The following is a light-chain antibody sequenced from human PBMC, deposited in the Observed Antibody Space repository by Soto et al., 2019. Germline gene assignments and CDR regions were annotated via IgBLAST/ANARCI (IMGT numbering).Light chain of an antibody. CDR2: GAS. CDR1: QSVRSNY. V-gene: IGKV3-20*01. CDR3: QQYGRSRT. Sequence: EIVLTHSTVTLSLCTMESANVFCRASQSVRSNYLAWYQQKPGQAPRLLIYGASSKATGIPDRFSGSGSGTDFTLTISRLEPEDFAIYYCQQYGRSRTFGQGTKVDIK. J-gene: IGKJ1*01.